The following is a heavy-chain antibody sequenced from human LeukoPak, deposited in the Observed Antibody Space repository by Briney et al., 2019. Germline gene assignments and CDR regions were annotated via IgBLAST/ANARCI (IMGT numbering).Heavy chain of an antibody. CDR2: IYYSGAT. CDR1: GDSISNTRYH. J-gene: IGHJ3*01. V-gene: IGHV4-39*07. CDR3: ARGGWSLDF. Sequence: PSETLSLTCTVSGDSISNTRYHWGWIRQPPGKGMEWIGSIYYSGATYYNPSPRSRLTMSVDTSKNQFSLKLDSVTAADTALYYCARGGWSLDFWGQGTMVTVSS. D-gene: IGHD6-19*01.